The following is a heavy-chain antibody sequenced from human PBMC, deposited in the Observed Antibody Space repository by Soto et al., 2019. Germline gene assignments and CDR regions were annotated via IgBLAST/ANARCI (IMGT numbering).Heavy chain of an antibody. Sequence: QVQLLESGGGVVQPGTSLTLSCAASGFIFDNYAMHWVRQAPGKGLEWLAVISFDGSSSYFADSVKGRFTISRDNSRKTLHMHMSRVGAEDTAIYYCARDPVQIPVGYFDSWGQGTVVIVSS. CDR2: ISFDGSSS. CDR3: ARDPVQIPVGYFDS. J-gene: IGHJ4*02. D-gene: IGHD2-15*01. CDR1: GFIFDNYA. V-gene: IGHV3-30*04.